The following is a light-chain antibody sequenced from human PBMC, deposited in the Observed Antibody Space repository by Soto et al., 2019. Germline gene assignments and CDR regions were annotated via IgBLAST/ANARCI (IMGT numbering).Light chain of an antibody. V-gene: IGKV3-20*01. CDR1: QSVSSNF. CDR3: QQYDTSPRT. CDR2: GAS. Sequence: EIVLTQSPGTLSLSPGERATLSCRASQSVSSNFLGWYQQKPGQAPRLLIYGASRRAPGIPDRFSGSGSGTDFTLTISRLESEDFAVYYCQQYDTSPRTFGQGTKVEIK. J-gene: IGKJ1*01.